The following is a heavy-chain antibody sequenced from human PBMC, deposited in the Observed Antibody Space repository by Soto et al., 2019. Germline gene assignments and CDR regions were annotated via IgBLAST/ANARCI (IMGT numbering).Heavy chain of an antibody. V-gene: IGHV4-59*01. CDR1: GGSISSYY. CDR2: IYYSGST. D-gene: IGHD3-10*01. J-gene: IGHJ6*02. CDR3: ARAAVTYYYGSGSFGMDV. Sequence: SETLSLTCTVSGGSISSYYWGWIRQPPGKGLEWIGYIYYSGSTNYNPSLKSRVTISVDTSKNQFSLKLSSVTAADTAVYYCARAAVTYYYGSGSFGMDVWGQGTTVTVSS.